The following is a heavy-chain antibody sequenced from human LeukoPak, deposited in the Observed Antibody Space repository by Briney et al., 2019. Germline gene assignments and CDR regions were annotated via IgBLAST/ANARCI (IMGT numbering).Heavy chain of an antibody. V-gene: IGHV1-2*06. D-gene: IGHD4-17*01. J-gene: IGHJ4*02. CDR2: INPNSGDT. CDR3: ARGGGTVTTYDY. Sequence: ASVKVSCKTSGYTFTGYYMYWVRQAPGQGLEWMGRINPNSGDTNYAQKFQGRVTMTRDTSISTAYMELSRLRSDDTAVYHCARGGGTVTTYDYWGQGTLVTVSS. CDR1: GYTFTGYY.